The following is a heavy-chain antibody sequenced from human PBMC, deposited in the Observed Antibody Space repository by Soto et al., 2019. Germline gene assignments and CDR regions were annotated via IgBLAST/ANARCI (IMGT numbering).Heavy chain of an antibody. CDR1: GFTFSSYA. J-gene: IGHJ6*02. Sequence: VGSLRLSCAASGFTFSSYAMSWVRQAPGKGLEWVSAISGSGGSTYYADSAKGRFTISRDNSKNTLYLQMNSLRAEDTAVYYCAKEQDIVLMVYASSGMDVWGQGTTVTVSS. D-gene: IGHD2-8*01. V-gene: IGHV3-23*01. CDR2: ISGSGGST. CDR3: AKEQDIVLMVYASSGMDV.